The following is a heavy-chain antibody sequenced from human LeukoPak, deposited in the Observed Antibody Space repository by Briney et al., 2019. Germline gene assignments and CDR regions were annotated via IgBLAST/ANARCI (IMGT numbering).Heavy chain of an antibody. CDR2: ISGYNGDT. CDR1: GYTFNTYG. J-gene: IGHJ3*02. CDR3: ARDRRNDPYFCDGFDT. Sequence: ASVKVSCKASGYTFNTYGISWVRQAPGQGLEWMGWISGYNGDTKIPQKLKGRVTMTTDASTSTASMELRSLRSDDTAVYYCARDRRNDPYFCDGFDTWGQGTMVTVSS. V-gene: IGHV1-18*01. D-gene: IGHD1-14*01.